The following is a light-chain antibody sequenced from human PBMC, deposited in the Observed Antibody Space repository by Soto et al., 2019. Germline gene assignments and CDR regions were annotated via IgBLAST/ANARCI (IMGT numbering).Light chain of an antibody. CDR1: SSDVGAYNY. CDR2: DVS. CDR3: SSYRSGSTMV. Sequence: QSVLTQPASVSGSPGQSITISCTGTSSDVGAYNYVSWYQQHHGKAPKLMIYDVSNRPSGVSNRFSGSKSDNTASLTISGLEADADADYYCSSYRSGSTMVFGGGTQLTVL. V-gene: IGLV2-14*03. J-gene: IGLJ2*01.